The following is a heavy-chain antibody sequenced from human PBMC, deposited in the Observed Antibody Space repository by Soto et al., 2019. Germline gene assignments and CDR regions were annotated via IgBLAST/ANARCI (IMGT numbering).Heavy chain of an antibody. Sequence: AASVKVSCKASGYTFTSYGISWVRQAPGQGLEWMGWISAYNGNTNYAQKLQGRVTMTTDTSTSTAYMELRSLRSDDTAVYYCARNTGTLTIFGVAISNNWFDPWGQGTLVTVSS. J-gene: IGHJ5*02. CDR3: ARNTGTLTIFGVAISNNWFDP. D-gene: IGHD3-3*01. V-gene: IGHV1-18*01. CDR1: GYTFTSYG. CDR2: ISAYNGNT.